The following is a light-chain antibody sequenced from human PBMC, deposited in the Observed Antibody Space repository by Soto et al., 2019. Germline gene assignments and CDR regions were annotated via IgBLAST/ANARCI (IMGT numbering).Light chain of an antibody. CDR1: SSHVGGYNY. J-gene: IGLJ1*01. CDR2: DVS. Sequence: QSALTQPASVSGSPGQSITISCTGTSSHVGGYNYVSWYQQHPGKAPKLMIYDVSNRPSGVSNRFSGSKSGNTASLTISARQAEDEADYYYSSYTSSSTYVFGTGTKLTVL. V-gene: IGLV2-14*01. CDR3: SSYTSSSTYV.